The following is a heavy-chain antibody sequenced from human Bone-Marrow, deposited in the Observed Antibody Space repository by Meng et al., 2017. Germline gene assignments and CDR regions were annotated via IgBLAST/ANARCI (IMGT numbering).Heavy chain of an antibody. V-gene: IGHV7-4-1*02. D-gene: IGHD3-10*01. Sequence: QVQLVQSGSELKKPGASVRVSCKASGYTFTNYAINWVRQAPGQGLEWMGWINTNTGNPTYVQGFTGRFVFSLDTSVSTAYLQISSLNAEDTAIYYCARGPSSALDYWGQGTLVTVSS. CDR1: GYTFTNYA. CDR2: INTNTGNP. CDR3: ARGPSSALDY. J-gene: IGHJ4*02.